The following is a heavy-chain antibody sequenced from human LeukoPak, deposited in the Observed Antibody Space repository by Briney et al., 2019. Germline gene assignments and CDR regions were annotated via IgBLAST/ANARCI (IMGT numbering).Heavy chain of an antibody. D-gene: IGHD2-2*01. Sequence: SVKVSCKASGGTFSSYAISWVRQAPGQGLEWMGGIIPIFGTANYAQKFQGRVTITADESTSTAYMELSSLRAEDTAVYYCAREKVAIVVVPAAKSFETAYYYYGMDVWGQGTTVTVSS. CDR3: AREKVAIVVVPAAKSFETAYYYYGMDV. V-gene: IGHV1-69*13. J-gene: IGHJ6*02. CDR2: IIPIFGTA. CDR1: GGTFSSYA.